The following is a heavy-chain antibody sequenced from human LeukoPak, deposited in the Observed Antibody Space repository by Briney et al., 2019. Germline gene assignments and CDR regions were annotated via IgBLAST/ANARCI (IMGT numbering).Heavy chain of an antibody. CDR2: ISGFNT. CDR1: GFAFSNYA. Sequence: SGGSLRLSCTTSGFAFSNYAMNWVRQAPGKGPEWVSGISGFNTYYADFVKGRFTIFRDNSKNVLYLQMDRLRAEDTAVYSCAKDVCTSPRCLLYFDSWGQGTLVTVSS. J-gene: IGHJ4*02. D-gene: IGHD2-8*01. V-gene: IGHV3-23*01. CDR3: AKDVCTSPRCLLYFDS.